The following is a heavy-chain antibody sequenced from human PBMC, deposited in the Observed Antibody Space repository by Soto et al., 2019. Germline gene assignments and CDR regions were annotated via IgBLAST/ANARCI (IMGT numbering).Heavy chain of an antibody. V-gene: IGHV5-51*01. CDR2: IYPGDSDT. Sequence: PGESLKISCKCSGYSFTSYWIGLVRQIPGEGLEWMGIIYPGDSDTRYSPSFQGQVTISADKSISTAYLQWSSLKASDTAMYYCARGEKYGSGTFWFDPWGQGTLVTVSS. CDR1: GYSFTSYW. D-gene: IGHD3-10*01. J-gene: IGHJ5*02. CDR3: ARGEKYGSGTFWFDP.